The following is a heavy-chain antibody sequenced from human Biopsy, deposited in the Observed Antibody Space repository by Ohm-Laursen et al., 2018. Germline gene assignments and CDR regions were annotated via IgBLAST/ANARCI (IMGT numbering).Heavy chain of an antibody. V-gene: IGHV3-23*01. CDR2: ISGTDEST. D-gene: IGHD3-10*01. CDR1: GFIFRNYA. Sequence: GSPRLSCTASGFIFRNYAMGWIRQAPGKGLEWVSGISGTDESTHSADSVKGRFSISRDNSKNTLYLQMNSLRVEDTAVYYCAKGRSGGTGHGNWFDPWGQGTLVIVSS. CDR3: AKGRSGGTGHGNWFDP. J-gene: IGHJ5*02.